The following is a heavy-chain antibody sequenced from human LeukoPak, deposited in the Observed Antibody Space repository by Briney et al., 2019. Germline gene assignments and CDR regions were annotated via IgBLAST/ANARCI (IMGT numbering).Heavy chain of an antibody. J-gene: IGHJ3*01. CDR3: ARGHSSGWYESDV. Sequence: GGSLRLSCAASGFTFSSYWMHWVRQAPGKGLVWVSTINGDGTETTYTDSVKGRFTISRDNAKHTLYLQMDSLRAEDTALYYCARGHSSGWYESDVWGQGTMLTVSS. CDR2: INGDGTET. CDR1: GFTFSSYW. V-gene: IGHV3-74*01. D-gene: IGHD6-19*01.